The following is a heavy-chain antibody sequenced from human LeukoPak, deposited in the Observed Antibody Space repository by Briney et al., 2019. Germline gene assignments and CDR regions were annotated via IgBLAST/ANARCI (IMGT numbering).Heavy chain of an antibody. J-gene: IGHJ4*02. V-gene: IGHV1-2*02. D-gene: IGHD6-6*01. CDR2: INPNSGGT. CDR1: GYTFTGYY. CDR3: ARDWGYSSSHSFDY. Sequence: ASVKVSCKASGYTFTGYYMHWVRQAPGQGLEWMGWINPNSGGTNYAQKFQGRVTMTRDTSISTAYMELSRLRSDDTAVYYCARDWGYSSSHSFDYWGQGTLVTVSS.